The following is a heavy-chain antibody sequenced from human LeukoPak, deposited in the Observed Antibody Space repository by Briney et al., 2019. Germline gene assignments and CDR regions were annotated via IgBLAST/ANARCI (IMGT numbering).Heavy chain of an antibody. D-gene: IGHD6-6*01. CDR3: ARALYSSSDFDY. CDR1: GGSISSYY. CDR2: IYYSGST. V-gene: IGHV4-59*01. J-gene: IGHJ4*02. Sequence: SETLSLTCTVSGGSISSYYWSWIRQPPGKGLEWIGYIYYSGSTNYNPSLKSRVTISVDTSKNQFSLKLSSVTAADTAVYYCARALYSSSDFDYWGQGTLVTDSS.